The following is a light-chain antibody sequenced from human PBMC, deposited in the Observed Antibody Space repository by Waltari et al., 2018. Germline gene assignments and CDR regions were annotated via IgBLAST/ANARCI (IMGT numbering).Light chain of an antibody. CDR2: DAS. Sequence: EIVLTQSPATLSLSPGERPTLSCRASPSITNYLAWYQQKRGQAPRLLISDASNRATGIPARFSGSGSGTDFTLTISGLEPEDFAVYYCQQRSNWPLLTFGGGTKVEIK. CDR3: QQRSNWPLLT. CDR1: PSITNY. V-gene: IGKV3-11*01. J-gene: IGKJ4*01.